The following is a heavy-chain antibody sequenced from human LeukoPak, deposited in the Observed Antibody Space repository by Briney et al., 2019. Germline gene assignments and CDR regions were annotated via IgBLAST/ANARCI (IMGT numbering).Heavy chain of an antibody. Sequence: GGSLRLSCAASGFTFSSYAMSWVRQAPGKGLEWVSGITGSGGGTYHADSVKGRFTISRDNSQNTLFLQMSSLRAEDSAIFYCAKGSDSGRPYYFDSWGQGILVTVSS. CDR1: GFTFSSYA. CDR3: AKGSDSGRPYYFDS. V-gene: IGHV3-23*01. CDR2: ITGSGGGT. D-gene: IGHD2-21*01. J-gene: IGHJ4*02.